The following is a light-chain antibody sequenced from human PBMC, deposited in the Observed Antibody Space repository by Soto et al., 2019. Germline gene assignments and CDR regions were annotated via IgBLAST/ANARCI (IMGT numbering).Light chain of an antibody. CDR1: QSIRSY. J-gene: IGKJ2*01. V-gene: IGKV1-39*01. CDR2: TAY. Sequence: DIQMTQSPSSLSASIGDRVTITCLASQSIRSYLNWYQKKPGKAPKVLIYTAYTLESGVPSRFSGSGSGTDFTLTISSLLPDDFATYYCQQSYSPPYTFGQGTKVDIK. CDR3: QQSYSPPYT.